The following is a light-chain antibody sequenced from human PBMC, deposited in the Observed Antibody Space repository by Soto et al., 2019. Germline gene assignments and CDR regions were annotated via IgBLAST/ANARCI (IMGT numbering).Light chain of an antibody. Sequence: QSALTQPASVSGSPGESITISCTGTTSDFGFYNYVSWYQHHPGKAPKLLIYEVTNRHSGVSNRFSGSKSGNTASLTISGLQAEDEADYYCSSYTSSTDYVFGTGTKVTVL. V-gene: IGLV2-14*01. CDR3: SSYTSSTDYV. J-gene: IGLJ1*01. CDR1: TSDFGFYNY. CDR2: EVT.